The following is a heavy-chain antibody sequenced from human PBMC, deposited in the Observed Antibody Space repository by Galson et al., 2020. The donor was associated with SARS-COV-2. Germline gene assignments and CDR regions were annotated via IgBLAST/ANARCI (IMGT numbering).Heavy chain of an antibody. CDR2: IDWADDK. CDR1: GFSLNTRGMC. J-gene: IGHJ3*02. V-gene: IGHV2-70*01. CDR3: ARGLMMGDTPGAFDI. D-gene: IGHD1-26*01. Sequence: SGPTLVKPTQTLTLTCTFSGFSLNTRGMCVNWIRQPPGKALEWLGIIDWADDKYYSASLKTRLTLSKGTSTNQVVLTMTNMDPVDTATYYCARGLMMGDTPGAFDIWGQWTMVTVSS.